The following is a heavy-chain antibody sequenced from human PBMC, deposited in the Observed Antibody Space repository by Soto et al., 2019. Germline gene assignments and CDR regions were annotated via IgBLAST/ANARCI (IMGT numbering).Heavy chain of an antibody. CDR2: TSYDGSNK. V-gene: IGHV3-30-3*01. J-gene: IGHJ6*02. D-gene: IGHD1-7*01. CDR3: ARAPYNWNSDYGMDV. CDR1: GFTFRSYA. Sequence: QVQLVESGGGVVQPGRSLRLSCAASGFTFRSYAMHWVHQAPGKGLEWVAVTSYDGSNKYYADSVKGRFTISRDNSKNTLFLQMNSLRAEDTAVYYCARAPYNWNSDYGMDVWGQGTTVTVSS.